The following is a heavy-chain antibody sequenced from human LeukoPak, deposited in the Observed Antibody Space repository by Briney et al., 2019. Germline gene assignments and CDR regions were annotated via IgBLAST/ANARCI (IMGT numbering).Heavy chain of an antibody. Sequence: SVKVSCKASGGTFSRYYAISWVRQAPGQGLECVGGIIPSFSTANYAQKFQGRVTITTDESTGTAYLGLSGLRSEDTAVYWCSVDAYWGQGTLVTVSS. CDR3: SVDAY. J-gene: IGHJ4*02. CDR1: GGTFSRYYA. V-gene: IGHV1-69*05. CDR2: IIPSFSTA.